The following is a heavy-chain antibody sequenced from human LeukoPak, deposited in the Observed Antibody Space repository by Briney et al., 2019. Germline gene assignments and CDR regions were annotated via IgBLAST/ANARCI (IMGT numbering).Heavy chain of an antibody. CDR3: ARQGSGTSLALDP. CDR2: VYYSGST. CDR1: VGSMRRYY. J-gene: IGHJ5*02. V-gene: IGHV4-59*08. D-gene: IGHD3-10*01. Sequence: SETLSLTCTVSVGSMRRYYWSWIRQPPGKGLEWLGYVYYSGSTNYNPSLKSRVTISLGTSKNQFSLKLSSVTAADTAVYYCARQGSGTSLALDPWGQGTLVTVSS.